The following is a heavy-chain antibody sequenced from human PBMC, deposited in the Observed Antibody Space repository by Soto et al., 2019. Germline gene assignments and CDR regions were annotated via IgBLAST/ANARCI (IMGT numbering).Heavy chain of an antibody. CDR3: ARGIRYCSSINCYSSRRLRFDS. V-gene: IGHV4-34*01. CDR2: VNHSGTT. Sequence: QVQLQQWGAGLLKPSETLSLTCAVYGGSFSGYYWTWIRQSPEKGLEWIGEVNHSGTTDYNPSLKTRVTISVHTPKNQFSLKMSSVTAADTAVYYCARGIRYCSSINCYSSRRLRFDSWGQGTLVTVSS. CDR1: GGSFSGYY. J-gene: IGHJ4*02. D-gene: IGHD2-2*01.